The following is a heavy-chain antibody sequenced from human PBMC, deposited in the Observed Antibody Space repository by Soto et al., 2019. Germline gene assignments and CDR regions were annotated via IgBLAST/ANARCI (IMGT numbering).Heavy chain of an antibody. CDR1: GYTFTSYG. CDR2: ISAYNGNT. CDR3: ARAGSGWYVGAFDI. D-gene: IGHD6-19*01. J-gene: IGHJ3*02. V-gene: IGHV1-18*04. Sequence: GASVMVSCKASGYTFTSYGISWVRQAPGQGLEWMGWISAYNGNTNYAQKLQGRVTMTTDTSTSTAYMELRSLRSDDTAVYYCARAGSGWYVGAFDIWGQGTMVTVSS.